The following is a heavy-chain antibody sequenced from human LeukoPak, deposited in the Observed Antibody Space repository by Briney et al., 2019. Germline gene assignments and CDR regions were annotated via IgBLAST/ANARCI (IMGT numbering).Heavy chain of an antibody. D-gene: IGHD6-6*01. CDR1: GYTLTELS. Sequence: ASVKASCKVSGYTLTELSMHWVRQAPGKGLEWMGGFDPEDGETIYAQKFQGRVTMTEDTSTDTAYMELSSLRSEVTAVYYCATGQLGKYYYYYGMDVWGQGTTVTVSS. V-gene: IGHV1-24*01. CDR2: FDPEDGET. CDR3: ATGQLGKYYYYYGMDV. J-gene: IGHJ6*02.